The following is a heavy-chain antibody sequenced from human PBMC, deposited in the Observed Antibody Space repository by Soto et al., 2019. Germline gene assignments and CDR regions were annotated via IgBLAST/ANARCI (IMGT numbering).Heavy chain of an antibody. D-gene: IGHD4-17*01. CDR1: GDSISSGNYY. CDR2: IYYSGST. Sequence: VQLQESGPGLVKPSQTLSLTCAVSGDSISSGNYYWSWIRQPPGKGLEWIGFIYYSGSTYYNPSLKSRVTISVDTSKNQFSLKLSSVTAADTAVYSCARAEFSTGPAFYGASRDFDYWGQGTLVTVPS. V-gene: IGHV4-30-4*01. J-gene: IGHJ4*02. CDR3: ARAEFSTGPAFYGASRDFDY.